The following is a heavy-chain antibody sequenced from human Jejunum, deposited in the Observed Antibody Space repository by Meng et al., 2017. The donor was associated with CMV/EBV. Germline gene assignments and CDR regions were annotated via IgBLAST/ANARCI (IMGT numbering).Heavy chain of an antibody. CDR3: ARLSDS. V-gene: IGHV3-23*01. J-gene: IGHJ4*02. CDR1: GFTFSSHS. CDR2: ITGSGGST. Sequence: LSISCSASGFTFSSHSMSWVRQAPGKGLEWVSTITGSGGSTYYADSVKGRFTISRDNSKNTLYLQMNSLRADDTAVYYCARLSDSWGQGTLVTVSS. D-gene: IGHD2-15*01.